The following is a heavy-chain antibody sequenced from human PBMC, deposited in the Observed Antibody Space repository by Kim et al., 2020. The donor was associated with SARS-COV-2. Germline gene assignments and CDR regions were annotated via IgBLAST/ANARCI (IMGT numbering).Heavy chain of an antibody. CDR3: ARDQLSGYDNWFDP. D-gene: IGHD3-16*01. V-gene: IGHV1-69*13. J-gene: IGHJ5*02. CDR2: IIPIFGTA. CDR1: GGTFSSYA. Sequence: SVKVSCKASGGTFSSYAISWVRQAPGQGLEWMGGIIPIFGTANYAQRFQGRVTITADESTSTAYMELSSLRSEDTAVYYCARDQLSGYDNWFDPWGQGTLVTVSS.